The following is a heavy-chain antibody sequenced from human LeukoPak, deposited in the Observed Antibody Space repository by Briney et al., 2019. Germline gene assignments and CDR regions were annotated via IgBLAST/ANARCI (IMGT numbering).Heavy chain of an antibody. V-gene: IGHV3-20*04. CDR3: ARRIEMATIGFDH. Sequence: GGSLRLSCAASGFTFKDYGMTWIRQAPGKGLEWVSGINSNGDSLGYADSVKGRFTISRNNAKNSLYLQMHNLRAEDTAFYYCARRIEMATIGFDHWGQGALVTVSS. J-gene: IGHJ4*02. CDR1: GFTFKDYG. CDR2: INSNGDSL. D-gene: IGHD5-24*01.